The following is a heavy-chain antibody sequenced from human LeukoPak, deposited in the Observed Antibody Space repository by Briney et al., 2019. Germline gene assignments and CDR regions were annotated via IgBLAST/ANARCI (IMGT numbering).Heavy chain of an antibody. CDR2: IYGGGTT. V-gene: IGHV3-53*01. J-gene: IGHJ4*02. CDR3: ARAPNYGDYGGQ. D-gene: IGHD4-17*01. Sequence: GPLRLSCAASGFTVSNNYMSWVRQAPGKGLEWVSLIYGGGTTYYADSVKGRFTISSDSSKNTLYLQMNSLRAEDTAVYYCARAPNYGDYGGQWGRGTLVTVSS. CDR1: GFTVSNNY.